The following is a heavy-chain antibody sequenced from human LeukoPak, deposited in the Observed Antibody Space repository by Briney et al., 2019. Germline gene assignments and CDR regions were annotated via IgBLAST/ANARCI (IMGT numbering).Heavy chain of an antibody. D-gene: IGHD3-22*01. Sequence: GGSLRLSCAASGFTFSSYAVHWVRQAPGKGLEWVAVISYDGSNKYYADSVKGRFTISRDNSKNTLYLQMNSLRAEDTAVYYCARDYSKYYYDSSGYWLHWGQGTLVTVSS. CDR2: ISYDGSNK. J-gene: IGHJ4*02. CDR3: ARDYSKYYYDSSGYWLH. CDR1: GFTFSSYA. V-gene: IGHV3-30-3*01.